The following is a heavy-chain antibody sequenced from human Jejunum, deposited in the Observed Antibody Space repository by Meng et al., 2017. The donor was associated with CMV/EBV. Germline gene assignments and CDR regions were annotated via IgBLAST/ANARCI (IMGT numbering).Heavy chain of an antibody. J-gene: IGHJ1*01. CDR2: INTDGRNT. D-gene: IGHD4-23*01. V-gene: IGHV3-74*01. CDR1: GFTFSSDW. CDR3: VNKVGPGYFQD. Sequence: EVQVVEAGGGLVQPGGSLRLACAASGFTFSSDWMHWDRQAPGKGLERVSRINTDGRNTNYADSVKGRFTISRDNSKNILYLQVNSLRPEDTAVYYCVNKVGPGYFQDWGQGTLVTVSS.